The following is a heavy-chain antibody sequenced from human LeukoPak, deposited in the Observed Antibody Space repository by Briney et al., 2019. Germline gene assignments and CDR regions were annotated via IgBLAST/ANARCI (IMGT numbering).Heavy chain of an antibody. CDR1: GFTFSSYA. D-gene: IGHD6-19*01. V-gene: IGHV3-23*01. CDR2: ISGSGGST. J-gene: IGHJ4*02. CDR3: AKDLSASGWYDY. Sequence: PGGSLRLSCAASGFTFSSYAMSWVRQAPGKGLEWVSAISGSGGSTYYADSVKGRFTISRDNSKNTLYLQMNSLRAEDTAVYYYAKDLSASGWYDYWGQGTLVTVSS.